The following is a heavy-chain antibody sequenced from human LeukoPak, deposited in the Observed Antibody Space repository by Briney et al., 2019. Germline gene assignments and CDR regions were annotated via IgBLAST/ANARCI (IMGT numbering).Heavy chain of an antibody. CDR2: ISYDGSNK. D-gene: IGHD6-13*01. CDR1: GFTFSSYG. Sequence: PGRSLRLSCAASGFTFSSYGMHWVRQAPGKGLEWVAVISYDGSNKYYADSVKGRFTISRDNSKNTLYLQMNSLRAEDTAVYYCAKDLSAAVPYYFDYWGQGTLVTVSS. CDR3: AKDLSAAVPYYFDY. J-gene: IGHJ4*02. V-gene: IGHV3-30*18.